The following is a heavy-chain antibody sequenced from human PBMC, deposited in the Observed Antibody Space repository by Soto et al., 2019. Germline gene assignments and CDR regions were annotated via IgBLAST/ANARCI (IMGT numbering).Heavy chain of an antibody. CDR1: GGSISSYY. Sequence: SETLSLTCTVFGGSISSYYWSWIRQPPGKGLEWIGYIYYSGSTNYNPSLKSRVTISVDTSKNQFSLKLSSVTAADTAVYYCARRYGGNFDYWGQGTLVTVSS. J-gene: IGHJ4*02. D-gene: IGHD3-16*01. CDR3: ARRYGGNFDY. CDR2: IYYSGST. V-gene: IGHV4-59*01.